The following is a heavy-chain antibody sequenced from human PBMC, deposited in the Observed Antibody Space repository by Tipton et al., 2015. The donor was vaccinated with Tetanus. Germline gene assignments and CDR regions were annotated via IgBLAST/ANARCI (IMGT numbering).Heavy chain of an antibody. CDR3: AGLYYYDSASYPLY. CDR1: GVSISSSSYY. V-gene: IGHV4-39*01. CDR2: IFYTGST. Sequence: TLSLTCTVSGVSISSSSYYWGWVRQPPGKGLEWIGSIFYTGSTYYNPSLKSRVTMSVDTSKNQFSLRLRSVTAADTAVFYCAGLYYYDSASYPLYWGQGTLVTVSS. J-gene: IGHJ4*02. D-gene: IGHD3-10*01.